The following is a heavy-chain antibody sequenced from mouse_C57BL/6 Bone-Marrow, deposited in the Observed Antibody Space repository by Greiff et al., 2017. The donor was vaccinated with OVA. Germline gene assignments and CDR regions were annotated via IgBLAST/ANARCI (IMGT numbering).Heavy chain of an antibody. V-gene: IGHV1-81*01. J-gene: IGHJ3*01. D-gene: IGHD1-1*01. CDR2: IYPRSGNT. CDR1: GYTFTSYG. CDR3: ARGYYGSSSAWFAY. Sequence: QVQLQQSGAELARPGASVKLSCKASGYTFTSYGISWVKQRTGQGLEWIGEIYPRSGNTYYNEKFKGKATLTADKSSSTAYMELRSLTSEDSAVYFCARGYYGSSSAWFAYWGQGTLVTVSA.